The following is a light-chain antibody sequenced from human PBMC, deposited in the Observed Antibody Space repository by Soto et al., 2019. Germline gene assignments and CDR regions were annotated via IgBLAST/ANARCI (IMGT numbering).Light chain of an antibody. CDR1: SGHSSYA. J-gene: IGLJ2*01. Sequence: QPVLTQSPSASASLGASVKLTCTLSSGHSSYAIEWHQQQPEKGPRYLMKLNSDGSHSKGDGIPDRFSGSSSGAERYLTISSLQSEDEADYYCQTWGTGIHVVFGGGTQLTVL. CDR3: QTWGTGIHVV. CDR2: LNSDGSH. V-gene: IGLV4-69*01.